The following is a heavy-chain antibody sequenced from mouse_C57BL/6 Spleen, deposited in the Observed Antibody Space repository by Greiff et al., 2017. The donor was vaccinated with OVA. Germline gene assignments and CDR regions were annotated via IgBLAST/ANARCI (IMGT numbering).Heavy chain of an antibody. Sequence: VQLQQSGPVLVKPGASVKMSCKASGYTFTDYYMNWVKQSHGKSLEWIGVINPYNGGTSYNQKFKGKATVTVDKSSSTAYMELNSLTSEDSAGYSCARGGRAMDYWGQGTSVTVSS. V-gene: IGHV1-19*01. CDR1: GYTFTDYY. CDR2: INPYNGGT. J-gene: IGHJ4*01. CDR3: ARGGRAMDY.